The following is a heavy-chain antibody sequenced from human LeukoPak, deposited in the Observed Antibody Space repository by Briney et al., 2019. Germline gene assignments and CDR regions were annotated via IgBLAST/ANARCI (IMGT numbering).Heavy chain of an antibody. CDR1: GFTLSDYV. D-gene: IGHD2-21*02. CDR3: AKDRDSEYFQH. Sequence: GGSLRLSCSASGFTLSDYVMHWVRQAPGKGLEWVASLHYDGIKKYYAASVKGRFTISRDNSKNTLYLQVNSLRAEDTAVYYCAKDRDSEYFQHWGQGTLVTVSS. CDR2: LHYDGIKK. V-gene: IGHV3-30*02. J-gene: IGHJ1*01.